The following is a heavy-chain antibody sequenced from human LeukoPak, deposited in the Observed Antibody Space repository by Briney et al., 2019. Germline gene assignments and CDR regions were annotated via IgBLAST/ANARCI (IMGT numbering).Heavy chain of an antibody. CDR2: IKQDGSEK. D-gene: IGHD3-9*01. CDR1: GFTFKIHW. V-gene: IGHV3-7*01. J-gene: IGHJ6*02. Sequence: PGGSLRLSCAASGFTFKIHWMSWLRQAPGKGLEWFANIKQDGSEKYYVDSVKGRFTISRDNAKNSLYLQMSSLRAEDTAVYYCARQLGDYDILTGYYRYYYYGMDVWGQGTTVTVSS. CDR3: ARQLGDYDILTGYYRYYYYGMDV.